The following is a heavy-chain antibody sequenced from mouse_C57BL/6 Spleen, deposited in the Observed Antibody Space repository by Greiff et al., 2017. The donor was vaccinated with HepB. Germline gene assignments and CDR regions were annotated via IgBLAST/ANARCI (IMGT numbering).Heavy chain of an antibody. V-gene: IGHV5-6*01. J-gene: IGHJ4*01. CDR3: ASDCLCLYAMDY. Sequence: EVKVVESGGDLVKPGGSLKLSCAASGFTFSSYGMSWVRQTPDKRLEWVATISSGGSYTYYPDSVKGRFTISRDNAKNTLYLQMSILKYEDTAMYYCASDCLCLYAMDYWGQGTSVTVSS. CDR1: GFTFSSYG. D-gene: IGHD2-13*01. CDR2: ISSGGSYT.